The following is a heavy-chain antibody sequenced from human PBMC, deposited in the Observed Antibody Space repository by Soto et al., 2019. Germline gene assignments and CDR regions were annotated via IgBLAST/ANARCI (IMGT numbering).Heavy chain of an antibody. CDR3: VEGWNDF. J-gene: IGHJ4*02. V-gene: IGHV3-15*01. CDR1: GFMFSSAW. Sequence: EVHVVESGGDLVKPGGSLRLSCATSGFMFSSAWMSWVRQAPGRGLEWVGRIKSKSEGETRDYAAPVKGRFDISRDDSNKMLYLQMNSLKAEDTGLYYCVEGWNDFWGQGTLVTVSS. CDR2: IKSKSEGETR. D-gene: IGHD1-1*01.